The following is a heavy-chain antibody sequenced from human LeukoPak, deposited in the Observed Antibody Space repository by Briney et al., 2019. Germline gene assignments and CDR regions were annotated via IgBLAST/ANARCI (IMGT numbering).Heavy chain of an antibody. Sequence: SETLSLTCTVSGGSISSSSYYWGWIRQPPGKGLEWIGSIYYSGSTYYNPSLKSRVTISVDTSKNQFSLKLSSVTAADTAVYYCARDKRGYSGYDAPHYYYYYYMDVWGKGTTVTISS. V-gene: IGHV4-39*07. J-gene: IGHJ6*03. CDR2: IYYSGST. D-gene: IGHD5-12*01. CDR3: ARDKRGYSGYDAPHYYYYYYMDV. CDR1: GGSISSSSYY.